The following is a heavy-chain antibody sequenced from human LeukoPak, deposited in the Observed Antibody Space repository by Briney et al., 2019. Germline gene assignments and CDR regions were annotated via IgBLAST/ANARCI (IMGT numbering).Heavy chain of an antibody. CDR3: ARSGSGSLFDY. CDR1: GDSIGRINYY. V-gene: IGHV4-39*01. J-gene: IGHJ4*02. CDR2: IYYSGST. D-gene: IGHD3-10*01. Sequence: SETLSLTCTISGDSIGRINYYWGWIRQPPGKGLEWIGSIYYSGSTYYNPSLKSRVTISVDTSKNQFSLKLSSVTAADTAVYYCARSGSGSLFDYWGQGTLVTVSS.